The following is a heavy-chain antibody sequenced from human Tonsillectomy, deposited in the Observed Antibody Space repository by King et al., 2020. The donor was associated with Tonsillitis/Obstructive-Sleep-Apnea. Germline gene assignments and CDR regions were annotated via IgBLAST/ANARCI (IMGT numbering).Heavy chain of an antibody. J-gene: IGHJ2*01. CDR3: ARRTSDYDFWSGYWYFDL. CDR1: GGSISSSSYY. V-gene: IGHV4-39*01. CDR2: IYYSGIT. Sequence: QLQESGPGLVKPSETLSLTCTVSGGSISSSSYYWGWIRQPPGKGLEWIGSIYYSGITYYNPSLKSRVTISVDTSKNQFSLKLSSVTAADTAVYYCARRTSDYDFWSGYWYFDLWGRGTLVTVSS. D-gene: IGHD3-3*01.